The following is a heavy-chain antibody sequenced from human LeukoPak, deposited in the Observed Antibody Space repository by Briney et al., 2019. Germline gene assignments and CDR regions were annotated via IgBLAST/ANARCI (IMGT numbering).Heavy chain of an antibody. CDR2: IYYSGST. D-gene: IGHD2-2*01. V-gene: IGHV4-59*01. CDR1: GGFISSYY. CDR3: ARDRCSSTSCYVHFDL. J-gene: IGHJ2*01. Sequence: SETLSLTCTVSGGFISSYYWSWIRQPPGKGLEWIGYIYYSGSTNYNPSLKSRVTISVDTSKNQFSLKLSSVTAADTAVYYCARDRCSSTSCYVHFDLWGRGTLVTVSS.